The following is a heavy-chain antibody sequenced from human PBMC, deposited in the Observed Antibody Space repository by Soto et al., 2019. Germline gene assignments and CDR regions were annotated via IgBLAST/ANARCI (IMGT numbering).Heavy chain of an antibody. Sequence: GGSLRLSCAASGFTFSSYAMSWVRQAPGKGLEWVSAISGSGGSTYYADSVKGRFTISRDNSKNTLYLQMNSLRAEDTAVYYCAKSDYDILTGVVHYYYYYMDVWGKGTTVTVSS. CDR3: AKSDYDILTGVVHYYYYYMDV. J-gene: IGHJ6*03. D-gene: IGHD3-9*01. CDR1: GFTFSSYA. CDR2: ISGSGGST. V-gene: IGHV3-23*01.